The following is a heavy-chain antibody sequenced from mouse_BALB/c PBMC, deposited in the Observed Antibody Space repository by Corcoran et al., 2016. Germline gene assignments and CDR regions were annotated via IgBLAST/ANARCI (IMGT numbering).Heavy chain of an antibody. CDR3: AREVPGGYLGDY. CDR1: GYTFTSYV. J-gene: IGHJ2*01. D-gene: IGHD2-2*01. V-gene: IGHV1S136*01. Sequence: EVQLQQSGPELVKPGASVTMSCKASGYTFTSYVMHWVKQKPGQGLEWIGYIYPYNDDTKYNEEFKGKATLTSDKSSSTAYMELRSLTSEDAAVYYCAREVPGGYLGDYWGQGTTLTVSA. CDR2: IYPYNDDT.